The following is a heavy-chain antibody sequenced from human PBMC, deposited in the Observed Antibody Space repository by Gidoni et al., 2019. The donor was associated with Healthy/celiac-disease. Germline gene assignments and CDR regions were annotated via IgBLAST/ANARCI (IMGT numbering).Heavy chain of an antibody. CDR2: IKEDGSEK. CDR3: AKGGVVVVAANLVDY. V-gene: IGHV3-7*03. CDR1: AFTFTRYW. J-gene: IGHJ4*02. D-gene: IGHD2-15*01. Sequence: EVQLVESGGGLVQPGGSLSLSCAASAFTFTRYWMSWVRPAPGKGLEWVANIKEDGSEKYYVDSVKGRFTISRDNAKNSLYLQMNSLRAEDTAVYYCAKGGVVVVAANLVDYWGQGTLVTVSS.